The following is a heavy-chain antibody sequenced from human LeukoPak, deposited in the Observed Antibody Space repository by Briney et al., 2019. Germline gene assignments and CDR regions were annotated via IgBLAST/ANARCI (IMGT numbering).Heavy chain of an antibody. CDR1: GYSISSGYY. CDR3: ARQSPDTAMAAFDY. J-gene: IGHJ4*02. Sequence: SETLSLTCTVSGYSISSGYYWGWIRHPPGKGLEWIGSIYHSGSTYYNPSLKSRVTISVDTSKNQFSLKLSSVTAADTAVYYCARQSPDTAMAAFDYWGQGTLVTVSS. V-gene: IGHV4-38-2*02. D-gene: IGHD5-18*01. CDR2: IYHSGST.